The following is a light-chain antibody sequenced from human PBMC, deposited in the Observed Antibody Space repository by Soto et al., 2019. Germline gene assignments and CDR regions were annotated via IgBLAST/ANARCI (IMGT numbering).Light chain of an antibody. CDR3: QKFNTAPLT. J-gene: IGKJ5*01. CDR1: QDISVY. V-gene: IGKV1-27*01. Sequence: DIQMTQSPSSLSASVGDRVTITCRASQDISVYLAWYQQKPGKVPKLLIYSASTLQSGVPSRFSGSGPGTDFTLTISSLQPEDVATYYCQKFNTAPLTFGHGTRLEIK. CDR2: SAS.